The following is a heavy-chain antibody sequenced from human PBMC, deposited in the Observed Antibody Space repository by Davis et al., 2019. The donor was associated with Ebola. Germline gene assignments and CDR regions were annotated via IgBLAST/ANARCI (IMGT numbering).Heavy chain of an antibody. CDR2: ISSSGSTI. Sequence: PGGSLRLSCAASGFTFSSYEMNWVRQAPGKGLEFVSYISSSGSTIYYADSVEGRFTISRDNAKNSLYLQMDSLRDEDTAVYYCAGVAGAASWNWYFDLWGRGTLVSVSS. CDR1: GFTFSSYE. CDR3: AGVAGAASWNWYFDL. D-gene: IGHD6-25*01. V-gene: IGHV3-48*03. J-gene: IGHJ2*01.